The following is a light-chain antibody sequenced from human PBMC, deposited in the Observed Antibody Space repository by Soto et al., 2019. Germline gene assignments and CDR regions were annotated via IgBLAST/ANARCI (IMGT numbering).Light chain of an antibody. CDR3: QQYYTTPQS. Sequence: DIVMTQSPDSLAVSLGERGTINCKSSQSVLKSSNNKNYLSWYQHKPGQPHKLIISWAATRESGVPARFSGSGSGTDFTLTISSLQAEDVAVYYGQQYYTTPQSFGQGTKVEIK. V-gene: IGKV4-1*01. CDR2: WAA. CDR1: QSVLKSSNNKNY. J-gene: IGKJ1*01.